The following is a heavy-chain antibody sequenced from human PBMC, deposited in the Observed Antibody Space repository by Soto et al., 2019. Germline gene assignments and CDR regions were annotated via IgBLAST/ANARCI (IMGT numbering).Heavy chain of an antibody. CDR3: ARDLAAGAH. V-gene: IGHV1-46*01. D-gene: IGHD6-25*01. CDR1: GYTFTHYY. J-gene: IGHJ4*02. CDR2: INPASGST. Sequence: QVQLVQSGAEVKKPGASVKLSCRTSGYTFTHYYIHWVRQAPGQGLEWLAIINPASGSTNYAQDFQGRGPLPKDTSTTTIYMELSGLRAEDPVIFYCARDLAAGAHWGRGTLVTVSS.